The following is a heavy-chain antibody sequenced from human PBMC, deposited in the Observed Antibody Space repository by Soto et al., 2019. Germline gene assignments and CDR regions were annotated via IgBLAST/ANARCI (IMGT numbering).Heavy chain of an antibody. CDR3: ARMLNRDSSGWYHYYYGMDV. CDR2: IYTSGST. V-gene: IGHV4-4*07. J-gene: IGHJ6*02. Sequence: SETLSLTCTVSGGSISSYYWSWIRQPAGKGLEWIGRIYTSGSTNYNPSLKSRVTMSVDTSKNQFSLKLSSVTAADTAAYYCARMLNRDSSGWYHYYYGMDVWGQGTTVTVSS. CDR1: GGSISSYY. D-gene: IGHD6-19*01.